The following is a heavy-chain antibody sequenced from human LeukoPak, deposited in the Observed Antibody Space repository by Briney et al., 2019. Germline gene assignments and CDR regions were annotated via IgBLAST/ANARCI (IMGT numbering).Heavy chain of an antibody. J-gene: IGHJ4*02. Sequence: GGSLRLSCAASGFTFSSYWMSWVRQAPGKGLEWVANIKQDGSEKYYVDSVKGRFTISRDNAKNSLYLQMNSLRAEDTAVYYCASEVCSGGSCYPDYFDYWGQGTLVTVSS. V-gene: IGHV3-7*03. CDR2: IKQDGSEK. D-gene: IGHD2-15*01. CDR1: GFTFSSYW. CDR3: ASEVCSGGSCYPDYFDY.